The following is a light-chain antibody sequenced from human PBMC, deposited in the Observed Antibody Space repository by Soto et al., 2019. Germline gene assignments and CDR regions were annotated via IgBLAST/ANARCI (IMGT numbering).Light chain of an antibody. CDR3: QKYSSVPFT. CDR1: QGIYNY. V-gene: IGKV1-27*01. J-gene: IGKJ3*01. CDR2: AAS. Sequence: DIQMTQSPSSLSASVGDTVSITCRASQGIYNYLAWYQKKPGKPPKPLISAASTLHSGVPSRVSGRGSGTDFTLTISSLQPEDVATYYCQKYSSVPFTFGPGTTVDIK.